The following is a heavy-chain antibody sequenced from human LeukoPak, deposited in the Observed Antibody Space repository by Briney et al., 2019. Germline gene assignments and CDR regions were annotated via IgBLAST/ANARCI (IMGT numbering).Heavy chain of an antibody. CDR1: GASINTYY. CDR3: TRGQRSYFRAVDD. D-gene: IGHD3-10*01. CDR2: IHYTGST. Sequence: PSETLSLTCSVSGASINTYYWSWLRQSPGKGLEWIGFIHYTGSTNYNPSLKSRVTMSVDMPKNQFSLKLTSVSAADTATYYCTRGQRSYFRAVDDWGPGTLVTVSS. J-gene: IGHJ4*02. V-gene: IGHV4-59*01.